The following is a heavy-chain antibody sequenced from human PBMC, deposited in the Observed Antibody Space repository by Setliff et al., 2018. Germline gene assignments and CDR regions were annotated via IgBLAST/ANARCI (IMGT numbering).Heavy chain of an antibody. Sequence: SETLSLTCAVSGGSISSGSYYWSWIRQPAGKGLEWVWRLHTSGSTNYNPSLQSRATISIDTSKNQISLKITSVTAADTALYSCAGTPARGTTWLSPFDYWGQGIQVTVSS. CDR2: LHTSGST. J-gene: IGHJ4*02. D-gene: IGHD3-9*01. CDR3: AGTPARGTTWLSPFDY. V-gene: IGHV4-61*02. CDR1: GGSISSGSYY.